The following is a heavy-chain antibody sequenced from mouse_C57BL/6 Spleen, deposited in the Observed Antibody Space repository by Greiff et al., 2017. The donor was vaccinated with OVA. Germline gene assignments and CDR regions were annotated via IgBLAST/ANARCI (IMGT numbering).Heavy chain of an antibody. J-gene: IGHJ2*01. Sequence: QVQLQQPGAELVRPGSSVKLSCKASGYTFTSYWMDWVKQRPGQGLEWIGNIYPSDSETHYNQKFKDKATLTVDKSSSTAYMQLSSLTSEDSAVYYCARGYYGSDYWGQGTTLTVSS. CDR3: ARGYYGSDY. D-gene: IGHD1-1*01. V-gene: IGHV1-61*01. CDR2: IYPSDSET. CDR1: GYTFTSYW.